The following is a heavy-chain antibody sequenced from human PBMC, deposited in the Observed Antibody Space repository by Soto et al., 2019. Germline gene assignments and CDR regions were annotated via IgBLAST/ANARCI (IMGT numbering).Heavy chain of an antibody. D-gene: IGHD6-13*01. CDR1: DGSISSSSYY. CDR2: IYYSGST. Sequence: KTSETLSLTCTVSDGSISSSSYYWGWIRQPPGKGLEWIGSIYYSGSTCYNPSLKSRVTISVDTSKNQFSLKLSSVTAADTAVYYFASPSAAGTLSVFDYWGQGTLVTVSS. J-gene: IGHJ4*02. V-gene: IGHV4-39*01. CDR3: ASPSAAGTLSVFDY.